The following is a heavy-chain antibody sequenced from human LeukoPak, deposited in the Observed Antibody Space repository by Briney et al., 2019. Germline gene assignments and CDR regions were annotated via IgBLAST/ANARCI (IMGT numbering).Heavy chain of an antibody. D-gene: IGHD3-3*01. CDR2: ISTYNGNT. V-gene: IGHV1-18*01. CDR1: GYTFTSYG. Sequence: SSVKVSCKASGYTFTSYGISWVGQAPGQGLEWMGWISTYNGNTNYAQKLQGRVTMTTDTTTSTDYMELRSLRSDDTAVYCCARAAPQLRFYAFDIWGQGTMVTVSS. J-gene: IGHJ3*02. CDR3: ARAAPQLRFYAFDI.